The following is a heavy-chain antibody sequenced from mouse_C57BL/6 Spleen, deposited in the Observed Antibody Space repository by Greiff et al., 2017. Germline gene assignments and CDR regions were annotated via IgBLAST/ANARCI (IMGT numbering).Heavy chain of an antibody. CDR1: GYSFTSYY. D-gene: IGHD1-1*01. Sequence: ESGPELVKPGASVKISCKASGYSFTSYYIHWVKQRPGQGLEWIGWIYPGSGNTKYNEKFKGKATLTADTSSSTAYMQLSSLTSEDSAVYYCARDGSSYDWYFDVWGTGTTVTVSS. J-gene: IGHJ1*03. CDR3: ARDGSSYDWYFDV. CDR2: IYPGSGNT. V-gene: IGHV1-66*01.